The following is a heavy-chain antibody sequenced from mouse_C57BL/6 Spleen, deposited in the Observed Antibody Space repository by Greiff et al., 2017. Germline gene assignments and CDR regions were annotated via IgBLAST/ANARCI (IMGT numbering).Heavy chain of an antibody. Sequence: VKLQQPGAELVMPGASVKLSCKASGYTFTSYWMHWVKQRPGQGLEWIGEIDPSDSYTNYNQKFKGKSTLTVDKSSSTAYMQLSSLTSDDSAVYYCARSTRDSFAYWGQGTLVTVSA. V-gene: IGHV1-69*01. J-gene: IGHJ3*01. CDR1: GYTFTSYW. D-gene: IGHD6-1*01. CDR3: ARSTRDSFAY. CDR2: IDPSDSYT.